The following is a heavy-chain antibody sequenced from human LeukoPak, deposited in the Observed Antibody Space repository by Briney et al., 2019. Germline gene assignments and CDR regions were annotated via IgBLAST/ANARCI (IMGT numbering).Heavy chain of an antibody. J-gene: IGHJ5*02. D-gene: IGHD6-13*01. CDR1: GGSLSGSY. V-gene: IGHV4-59*08. CDR2: IYSSGSSGIT. Sequence: PSETLSLTCTVSGGSLSGSYWSWIRQPPGKQLEWIGYIYSSGSSGITNYNPSLKSRVTISVDTSKNQFSLKLSSVTAADTAVYYCARLHVLSGSPLHHLDRWGQGTLVTVSS. CDR3: ARLHVLSGSPLHHLDR.